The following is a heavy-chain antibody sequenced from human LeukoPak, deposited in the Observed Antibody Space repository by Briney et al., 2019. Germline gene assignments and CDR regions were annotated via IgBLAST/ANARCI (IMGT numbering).Heavy chain of an antibody. CDR2: IYYSGST. D-gene: IGHD6-13*01. CDR1: GGSISSSSYY. Sequence: SETLSLTCTVSGGSISSSSYYWGWIRQPPGKGLEWIGSIYYSGSTYYNPSLKSRVTISVDTSKNQFSLKLNSVTPEDTAVYYCARDHNYVIAAAGTVGWFDPWGQGTLVTVSS. J-gene: IGHJ5*02. V-gene: IGHV4-39*02. CDR3: ARDHNYVIAAAGTVGWFDP.